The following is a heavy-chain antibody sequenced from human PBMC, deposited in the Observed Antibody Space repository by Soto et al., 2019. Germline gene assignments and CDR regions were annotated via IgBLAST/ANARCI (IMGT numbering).Heavy chain of an antibody. CDR1: GGTLSSSA. CDR3: ARNMGGCSAGSCRYNWFDP. CDR2: IIPIYGTT. D-gene: IGHD2-15*01. J-gene: IGHJ5*02. Sequence: QVPLVQSGAEVKKPGSSVKVSCKASGGTLSSSAISWVRQAPGQGLEWMGGIIPIYGTTNYAQKFQDRVTITADESTSTAYMELSSLRSEDTAVYYCARNMGGCSAGSCRYNWFDPWGQGTLVTVSS. V-gene: IGHV1-69*01.